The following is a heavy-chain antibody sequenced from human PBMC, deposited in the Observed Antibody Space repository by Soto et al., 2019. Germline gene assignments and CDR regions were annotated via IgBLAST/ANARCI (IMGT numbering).Heavy chain of an antibody. V-gene: IGHV3-33*01. CDR3: ARSPRRNVLAMDV. CDR1: GFTFSSYG. D-gene: IGHD2-15*01. Sequence: GGSLRLSCVASGFTFSSYGMHWVRQAPGKGLEWVAVIWYDGSNKYYADSVKGRFTISRDNSKNTLYLQMNSLRAEDTAVYYCARSPRRNVLAMDVWGQGTTVTVSS. J-gene: IGHJ6*02. CDR2: IWYDGSNK.